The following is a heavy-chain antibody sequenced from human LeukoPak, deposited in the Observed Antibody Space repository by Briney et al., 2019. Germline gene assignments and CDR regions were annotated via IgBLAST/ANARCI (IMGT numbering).Heavy chain of an antibody. D-gene: IGHD3-10*01. CDR3: ARPLMYYYGSETYFWFDP. V-gene: IGHV3-20*04. Sequence: PGGSLRLSCAASGFTFDDYGMSWVRQAPRKGLEWVSGINWNGGSTGYADSVKGRFTISRDNAKNSLSLQMNSLRAEDTAVYYCARPLMYYYGSETYFWFDPWGQGTLVTVSS. CDR1: GFTFDDYG. J-gene: IGHJ5*02. CDR2: INWNGGST.